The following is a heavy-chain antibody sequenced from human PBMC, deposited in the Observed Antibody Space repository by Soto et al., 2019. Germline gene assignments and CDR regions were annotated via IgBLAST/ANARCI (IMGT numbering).Heavy chain of an antibody. J-gene: IGHJ4*02. CDR2: LNHSGST. V-gene: IGHV4-34*02. D-gene: IGHD5-12*01. Sequence: QVQLEQWGAGLLKPSETLSLTCAVYGGSFSGYYWGWIRQRQGKGLEWIGELNHSGSTNYKPSLKIRVTISVDTSKNQFSLNLYSVTAADTAVYYCARGRWLRQSFDYWGQGTLVTVSS. CDR3: ARGRWLRQSFDY. CDR1: GGSFSGYY.